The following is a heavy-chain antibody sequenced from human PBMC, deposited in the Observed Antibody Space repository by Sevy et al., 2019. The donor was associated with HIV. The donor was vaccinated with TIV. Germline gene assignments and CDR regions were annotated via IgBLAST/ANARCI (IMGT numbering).Heavy chain of an antibody. CDR2: IVPTCNSA. J-gene: IGHJ4*02. V-gene: IGHV1-69*06. Sequence: ASVKVSCKASGDIYKSYTINWVRQAPGQGLEWMGGIVPTCNSANYAQKFQGRVTITADKSTRTAYMQLNSLTSEETAVYYCASELRTFGVAPYDHWGQGTLVTVSS. D-gene: IGHD3-3*01. CDR1: GDIYKSYT. CDR3: ASELRTFGVAPYDH.